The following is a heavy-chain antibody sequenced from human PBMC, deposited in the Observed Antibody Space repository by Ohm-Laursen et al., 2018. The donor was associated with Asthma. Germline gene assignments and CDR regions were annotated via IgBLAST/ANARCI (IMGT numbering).Heavy chain of an antibody. CDR1: GFTFSDYY. Sequence: SLRLSCSASGFTFSDYYMSWVRQAPGKGLEWISYISTSGSTMYYADSVKGRFTISRDNAKSSIYLQMNSLTVEDTAVYYCARDPPVTTVTTGEYFDYWGQGTLVTVTS. CDR3: ARDPPVTTVTTGEYFDY. D-gene: IGHD4-17*01. J-gene: IGHJ4*02. V-gene: IGHV3-11*01. CDR2: ISTSGSTM.